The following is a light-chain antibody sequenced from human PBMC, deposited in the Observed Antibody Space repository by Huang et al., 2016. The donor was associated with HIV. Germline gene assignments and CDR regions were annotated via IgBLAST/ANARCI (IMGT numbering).Light chain of an antibody. V-gene: IGKV3-11*01. CDR1: QSVSSY. J-gene: IGKJ1*01. CDR2: GAS. Sequence: EIVLTQSAATLSLSPGERATLSCRASQSVSSYLAWYQQKPGQAPRLLIYGASNRATGIPARLSGSGSGTDFTLTISSLEPEDFAVYYCQQRSNWSFGQGTKVEIK. CDR3: QQRSNWS.